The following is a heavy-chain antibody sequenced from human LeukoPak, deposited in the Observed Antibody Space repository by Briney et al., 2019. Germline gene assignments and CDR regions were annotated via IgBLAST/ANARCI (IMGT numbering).Heavy chain of an antibody. J-gene: IGHJ4*02. D-gene: IGHD2/OR15-2a*01. Sequence: ASVKVSCKASGYTFTGYYMHWVRQAPGQGLEWMGWINPNSGGTNYAQKFQGRVTMTRDTSISTAYMELSSLRSDDTAVYYCARTRGTRISMAYLDSWGQGTLVTVSS. V-gene: IGHV1-2*02. CDR2: INPNSGGT. CDR1: GYTFTGYY. CDR3: ARTRGTRISMAYLDS.